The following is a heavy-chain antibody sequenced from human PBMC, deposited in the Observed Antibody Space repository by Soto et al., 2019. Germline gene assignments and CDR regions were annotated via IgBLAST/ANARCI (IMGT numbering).Heavy chain of an antibody. CDR3: AREGVYYDSSGHYYYYGMDV. V-gene: IGHV3-20*04. CDR2: INWNGGST. CDR1: GFTFDDYG. D-gene: IGHD3-22*01. J-gene: IGHJ6*02. Sequence: EVQLVESGGGVVRPGGSLRLSCAASGFTFDDYGMSWVRQAPGKGLEWVSGINWNGGSTGYADSVKGRFTISRDSAKNSLYLQMNSLRAEDTALYYCAREGVYYDSSGHYYYYGMDVWGQGTTVTVSS.